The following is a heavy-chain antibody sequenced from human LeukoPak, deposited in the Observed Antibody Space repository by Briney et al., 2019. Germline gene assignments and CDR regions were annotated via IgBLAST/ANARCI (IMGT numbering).Heavy chain of an antibody. D-gene: IGHD3-3*01. J-gene: IGHJ4*02. CDR3: ASPSSDFWSGYYTFGY. CDR2: INPNSGGT. CDR1: GYTFTGYY. Sequence: ASVTVSCKASGYTFTGYYMHWVRQAPGQGLEWMGWINPNSGGTNYAQKFQGRVTMTRHTSISTAYMELSRLRSDDTAVYYCASPSSDFWSGYYTFGYWGQGTLVTVSS. V-gene: IGHV1-2*02.